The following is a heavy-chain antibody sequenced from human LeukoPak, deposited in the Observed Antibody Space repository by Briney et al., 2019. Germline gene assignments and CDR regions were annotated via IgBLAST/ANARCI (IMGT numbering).Heavy chain of an antibody. CDR2: INPNSGGT. D-gene: IGHD2-2*01. V-gene: IGHV1-2*02. J-gene: IGHJ3*02. Sequence: ASVKVSCKASGYTFTGYYMHWVRQAPGQGLEWMGWINPNSGGTNHAQRFQGRVTMTRDTSISTAYMELSRLRSDDTAVYYCASDIGYCSSTSCLPNAFDIWGQGTMVTVSS. CDR1: GYTFTGYY. CDR3: ASDIGYCSSTSCLPNAFDI.